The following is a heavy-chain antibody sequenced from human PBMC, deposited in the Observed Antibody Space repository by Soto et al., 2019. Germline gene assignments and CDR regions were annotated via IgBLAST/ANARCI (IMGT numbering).Heavy chain of an antibody. CDR2: LSASGSST. CDR3: AKDKSGTTSFDS. D-gene: IGHD1-1*01. V-gene: IGHV3-23*01. CDR1: GLTLRNQA. Sequence: EVQLLESGGGLVQPGGSLRLSCAASGLTLRNQAMSWVRQAPGKGLEWVSALSASGSSTHYADSVKGRFTISRDNSKNTLYLQMNSLSAEDTAVYYCAKDKSGTTSFDSWGQGTLVTVSS. J-gene: IGHJ4*02.